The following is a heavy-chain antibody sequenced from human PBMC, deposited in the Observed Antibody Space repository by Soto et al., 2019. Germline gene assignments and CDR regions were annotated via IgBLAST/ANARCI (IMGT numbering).Heavy chain of an antibody. D-gene: IGHD1-26*01. Sequence: GALRLSCAASGFTFSSYAMSWVRQAPGKGLEWVSAISGSGGSTYYADSVKGRFTISRDNSKNTLYLQMNSLRAEDTAVYYCAKDRALRGSYDAFDIWGQGTMVTVSS. CDR3: AKDRALRGSYDAFDI. CDR1: GFTFSSYA. J-gene: IGHJ3*02. CDR2: ISGSGGST. V-gene: IGHV3-23*01.